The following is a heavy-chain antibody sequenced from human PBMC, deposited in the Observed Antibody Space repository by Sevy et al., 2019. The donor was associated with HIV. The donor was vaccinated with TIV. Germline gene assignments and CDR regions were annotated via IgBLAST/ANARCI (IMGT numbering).Heavy chain of an antibody. Sequence: GGSLRLSGTPSGFTFSDSGRHWSRQAPGKGREWLANINQDGSVIYYVDSVKGRFTISRDNSRNSLFLQMSSLRAGDTATYYCARAIGKDGAYWGQGTLVTVSS. V-gene: IGHV3-7*03. CDR2: INQDGSVI. D-gene: IGHD2-8*01. CDR3: ARAIGKDGAY. CDR1: GFTFSDSG. J-gene: IGHJ4*02.